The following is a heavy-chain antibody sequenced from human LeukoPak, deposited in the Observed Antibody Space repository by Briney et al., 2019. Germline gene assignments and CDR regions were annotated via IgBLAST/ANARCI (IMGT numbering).Heavy chain of an antibody. D-gene: IGHD3/OR15-3a*01. J-gene: IGHJ4*02. CDR2: ISYDGSNK. Sequence: GGSLRLSCAASGFTFSSYGMHWVRQAPGKVLEWVAVISYDGSNKYYADSVKGRFTISRDNSKNTLYLQMNSLRAEDTAVYYCAKGPRDLIDYWGQGTLVTVSS. V-gene: IGHV3-30*18. CDR3: AKGPRDLIDY. CDR1: GFTFSSYG.